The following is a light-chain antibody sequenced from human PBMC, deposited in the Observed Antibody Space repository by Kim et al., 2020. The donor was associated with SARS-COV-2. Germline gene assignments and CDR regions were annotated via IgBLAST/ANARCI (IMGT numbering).Light chain of an antibody. CDR3: SSNVGSDNLV. CDR1: SSDVGGSNS. V-gene: IGLV2-8*01. CDR2: EVN. J-gene: IGLJ2*01. Sequence: QSALTQPPSASGSPGQSVTISCTGTSSDVGGSNSVSWYQQHPGKAPKVLIYEVNKRASGAPDRFSGSKSGNTASLTVSGLQPEDEADYFCSSNVGSDNLVFGGGTQLTVL.